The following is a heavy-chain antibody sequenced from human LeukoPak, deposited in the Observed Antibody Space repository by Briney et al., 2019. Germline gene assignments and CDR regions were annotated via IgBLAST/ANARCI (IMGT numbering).Heavy chain of an antibody. J-gene: IGHJ4*02. Sequence: PGGSLRLSCAASGFTFSDYHMSWVRQAPGKGLEWVSYISSSGNTIYYVDSVKGRFTISRDNAKNSLYLQMNSLRAEDTAVYYCGRNDAGDYWGQGTLVTVSS. CDR2: ISSSGNTI. CDR1: GFTFSDYH. CDR3: GRNDAGDY. V-gene: IGHV3-11*04. D-gene: IGHD1-1*01.